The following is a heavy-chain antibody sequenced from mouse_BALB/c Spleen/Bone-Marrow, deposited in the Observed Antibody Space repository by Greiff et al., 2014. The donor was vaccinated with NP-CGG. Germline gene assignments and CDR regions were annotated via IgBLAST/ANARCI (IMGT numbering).Heavy chain of an antibody. V-gene: IGHV4-1*02. CDR3: ARQAYYGHSDY. Sequence: EVQLVESGGGLVQPGGSLKLSCAASGFDFSGYWMSWVRQAPGKGLQWIGEINPNSRTMNYAPSLKDKFIISRDNAKNTLYLQMRKVRSEDTALYYCARQAYYGHSDYRGQGTTLTVSS. CDR1: GFDFSGYW. D-gene: IGHD2-10*01. J-gene: IGHJ2*01. CDR2: INPNSRTM.